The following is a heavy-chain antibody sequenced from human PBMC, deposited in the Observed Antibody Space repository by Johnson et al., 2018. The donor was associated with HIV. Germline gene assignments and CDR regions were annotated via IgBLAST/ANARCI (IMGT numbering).Heavy chain of an antibody. CDR2: IYSGGST. CDR1: GFTVSSNY. Sequence: VQLVESGGGLIQPGGSLRLSCAASGFTVSSNYMSWVRQAPGKGLEWVSVIYSGGSTYHADSVKGRFTISRDNSNNTLYLHMNSLRPDDTGVYYCAKDKFMFLDNPVDAFDVWGQGTMVTFSS. V-gene: IGHV3-66*03. D-gene: IGHD3/OR15-3a*01. CDR3: AKDKFMFLDNPVDAFDV. J-gene: IGHJ3*01.